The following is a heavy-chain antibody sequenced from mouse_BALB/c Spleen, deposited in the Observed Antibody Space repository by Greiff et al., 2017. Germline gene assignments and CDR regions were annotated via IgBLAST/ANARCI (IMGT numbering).Heavy chain of an antibody. CDR1: GFNIKDTY. CDR2: IDPANGNT. CDR3: ARAYYRPVCYFDY. V-gene: IGHV14-3*02. Sequence: VQLQQSGAELVKPGASVKLSCTASGFNIKDTYMHWVKQRPEQGLEWIGRIDPANGNTKYDPKFQGKATITADTSSSTAYMQLSSLTSEDSAVYYCARAYYRPVCYFDYWGQGTTLTVSS. J-gene: IGHJ2*01. D-gene: IGHD2-14*01.